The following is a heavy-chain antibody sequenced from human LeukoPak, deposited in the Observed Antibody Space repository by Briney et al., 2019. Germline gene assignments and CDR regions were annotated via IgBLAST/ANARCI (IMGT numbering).Heavy chain of an antibody. D-gene: IGHD2-2*01. CDR2: IIPIFGTA. J-gene: IGHJ6*03. CDR3: AEGDIVVVPAAQGYYYYYMDV. CDR1: GGTFSSYA. Sequence: ASVKVSCKASGGTFSSYAISWVRQAPGQGLEWMGGIIPIFGTANYAQKFQGRVTITADESTSTAYMELSSLRSEDTAVYYCAEGDIVVVPAAQGYYYYYMDVWGKGTTVTVSS. V-gene: IGHV1-69*13.